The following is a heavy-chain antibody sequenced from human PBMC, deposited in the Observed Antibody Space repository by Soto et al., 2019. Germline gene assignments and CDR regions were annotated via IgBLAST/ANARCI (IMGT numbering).Heavy chain of an antibody. D-gene: IGHD5-18*01. CDR3: ERHETYLDTAMGTYLDV. J-gene: IGHJ6*02. CDR1: GGSISSSSYY. Sequence: SETLSLTCTVSGGSISSSSYYWGWIRQPPGKGLEWIGSIYYSGSTYYNPSLKSRVTISVDTSKNQFSLKLSSVTAADTDVYYCERHETYLDTAMGTYLDVWGQGATVTVSS. CDR2: IYYSGST. V-gene: IGHV4-39*01.